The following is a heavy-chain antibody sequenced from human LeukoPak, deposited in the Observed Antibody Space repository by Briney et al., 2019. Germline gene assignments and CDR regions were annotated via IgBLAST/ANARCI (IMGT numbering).Heavy chain of an antibody. Sequence: ASVKVSCKASGYTFTSYYMHWVRQAPGQGLEWMGIINPSGGSTSYAQKFQGRVTMTRDTSTSTVYMELGSLRSEDTAVYYCARTSGISSSSLYYYYYGMDVWGQGTTVTVSS. V-gene: IGHV1-46*01. CDR2: INPSGGST. D-gene: IGHD2-2*01. J-gene: IGHJ6*02. CDR1: GYTFTSYY. CDR3: ARTSGISSSSLYYYYYGMDV.